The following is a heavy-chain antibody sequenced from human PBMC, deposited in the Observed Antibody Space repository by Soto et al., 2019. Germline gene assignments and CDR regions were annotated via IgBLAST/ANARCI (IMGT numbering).Heavy chain of an antibody. V-gene: IGHV4-31*03. D-gene: IGHD4-17*01. CDR1: GGSISSGGYY. Sequence: PSETLSLTCTVSGGSISSGGYYWSWIRQHPGKGLEWIGYIYYSGSTYYNPSLKSRVTISVDTSKNQFSLKLSSVTAADTAVYYCACDDYGDLEFDYWGQGTLVTVS. CDR2: IYYSGST. CDR3: ACDDYGDLEFDY. J-gene: IGHJ4*02.